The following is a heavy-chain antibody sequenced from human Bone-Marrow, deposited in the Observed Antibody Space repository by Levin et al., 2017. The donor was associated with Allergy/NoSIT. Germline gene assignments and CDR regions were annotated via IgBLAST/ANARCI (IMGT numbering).Heavy chain of an antibody. J-gene: IGHJ4*02. Sequence: SQTLSLTCTVSGGSITSAGYKWSWIRQPAGRALEWIGRLNPGGSTNYNPSLWSRGTISVDSSKNQFSLILTSVTAADTAIYYCVRGVVGATAPGYWGQGIRVTVSS. V-gene: IGHV4-61*02. CDR2: LNPGGST. CDR1: GGSITSAGYK. CDR3: VRGVVGATAPGY. D-gene: IGHD1-26*01.